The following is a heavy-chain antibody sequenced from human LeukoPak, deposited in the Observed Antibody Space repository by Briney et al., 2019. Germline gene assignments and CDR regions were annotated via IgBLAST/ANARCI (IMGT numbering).Heavy chain of an antibody. CDR2: ISSSGSTI. J-gene: IGHJ5*02. Sequence: GGSLRLSCAASGFTFSDYYMSWIRQAPGKGLEWVSYISSSGSTIYYADSVKGRFTISRDNAKNSLYLQMNSLRAEDTAVYYRARDDYVWGSYSEDWFDPWGQGTLVTVSS. CDR3: ARDDYVWGSYSEDWFDP. V-gene: IGHV3-11*01. CDR1: GFTFSDYY. D-gene: IGHD3-16*01.